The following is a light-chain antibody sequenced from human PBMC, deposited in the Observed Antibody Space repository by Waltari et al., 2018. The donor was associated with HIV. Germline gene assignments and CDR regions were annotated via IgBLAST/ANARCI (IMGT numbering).Light chain of an antibody. CDR3: CSYATDRNFV. CDR1: SSDVGSYDL. J-gene: IGLJ7*01. CDR2: EVS. V-gene: IGLV2-23*02. Sequence: QSALTQPASVSGPPGQSITISCTGTSSDVGSYDLVSWYQKYPGKAPKLMIYEVSKRPSGVSNRFSGSKSGKTATLTISGLQTEDEAEYYCCSYATDRNFVFGGGTQLTVL.